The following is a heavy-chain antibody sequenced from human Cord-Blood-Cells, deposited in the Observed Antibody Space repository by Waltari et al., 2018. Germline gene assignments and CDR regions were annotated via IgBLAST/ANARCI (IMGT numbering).Heavy chain of an antibody. V-gene: IGHV4-39*01. CDR1: GGSISSSTYY. Sequence: QLQLQVSGPGLVKPSETLSLTCTVSGGSISSSTYYWGWIRQPPGKGLEWIGSIYYSGTTYYTPSLKRRVTISVDTSKNQFSLKLSSVTAADTAVYYCARPTTGDDFKFDYWGQGTLVTVSS. J-gene: IGHJ4*02. CDR2: IYYSGTT. D-gene: IGHD7-27*01. CDR3: ARPTTGDDFKFDY.